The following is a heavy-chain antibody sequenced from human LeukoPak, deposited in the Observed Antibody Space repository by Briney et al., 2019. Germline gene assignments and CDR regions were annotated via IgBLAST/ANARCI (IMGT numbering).Heavy chain of an antibody. CDR2: INHSGST. V-gene: IGHV4-34*01. D-gene: IGHD3-3*01. CDR3: AVGPGNYGFWSGLYYYYMDV. CDR1: GGSFSGYY. J-gene: IGHJ6*03. Sequence: SETLSLTCAVYGGSFSGYYWSWIRQPPGKGLEWIGEINHSGSTNYSPSLKSRVTISVDTSKNQFSLKLSSVTAADTAVYYCAVGPGNYGFWSGLYYYYMDVWGKGTTVTVSS.